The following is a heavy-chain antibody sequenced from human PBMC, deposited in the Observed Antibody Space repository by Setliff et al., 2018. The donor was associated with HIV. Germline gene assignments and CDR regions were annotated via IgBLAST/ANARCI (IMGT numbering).Heavy chain of an antibody. CDR2: IYYSGST. Sequence: PSETLSLTCTVSGGSISSSNYYWGWIRQPPGKGLDWIGSIYYSGSTYYNPSLKSRVTISVDTSKNQFSLKLSSVTAADTAVYYCARTIYYYDSSGYWFDPWGQGTLVTVSS. CDR3: ARTIYYYDSSGYWFDP. J-gene: IGHJ5*02. V-gene: IGHV4-39*01. D-gene: IGHD3-22*01. CDR1: GGSISSSNYY.